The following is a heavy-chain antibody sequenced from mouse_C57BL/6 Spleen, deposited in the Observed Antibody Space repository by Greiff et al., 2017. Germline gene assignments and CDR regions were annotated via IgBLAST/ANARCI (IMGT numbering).Heavy chain of an antibody. J-gene: IGHJ3*01. CDR3: ARPPSGSSPD. D-gene: IGHD1-1*01. CDR2: IYPRSGNT. CDR1: GYNFTSHG. Sequence: VQRVESGAELARPGASVKLSCKASGYNFTSHGISWVKQSAGQGLEWIGEIYPRSGNTYYTEKFKGKATLTADKSSSTAYMELRSLTSEDSAVYFCARPPSGSSPDWGQGTLVTVSA. V-gene: IGHV1-81*01.